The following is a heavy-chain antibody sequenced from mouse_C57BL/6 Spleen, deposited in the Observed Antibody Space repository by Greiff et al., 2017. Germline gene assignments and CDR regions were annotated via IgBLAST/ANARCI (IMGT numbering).Heavy chain of an antibody. J-gene: IGHJ1*03. Sequence: LVESGPELVKPGASVKISCKASGYAFSSSWMNWVKQRPGKGLEWIGRIYPGDGDTNYNGKFKGKATLTADKSSSTAYMQLSSLTSEDSAVYFCARGFYYDYDVWYFDVWGTGTTVTVSS. D-gene: IGHD2-4*01. CDR1: GYAFSSSW. CDR2: IYPGDGDT. V-gene: IGHV1-82*01. CDR3: ARGFYYDYDVWYFDV.